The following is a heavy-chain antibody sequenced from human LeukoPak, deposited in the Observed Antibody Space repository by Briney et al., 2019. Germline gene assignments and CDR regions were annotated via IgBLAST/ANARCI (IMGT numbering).Heavy chain of an antibody. CDR3: ARDSGSVGELRPSTFDY. V-gene: IGHV3-48*03. CDR2: ISSSGSTI. D-gene: IGHD1-26*01. CDR1: GFIFSSYE. J-gene: IGHJ4*02. Sequence: GRSLRLSCAASGFIFSSYEMNWVRQAPGKGLEWVSYISSSGSTIYYADSVKGRFTISRDYAKNSLYLQMNSVRAEDTAVYYCARDSGSVGELRPSTFDYWGQGTLVTVSS.